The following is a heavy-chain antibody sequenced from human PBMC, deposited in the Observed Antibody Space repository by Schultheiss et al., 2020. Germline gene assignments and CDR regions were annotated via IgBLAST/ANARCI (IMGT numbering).Heavy chain of an antibody. V-gene: IGHV3-33*08. Sequence: GGSLRLSCAASGFTFSSYSMNWVRQAPGKGLEWVAVIWYDGSNKYYADSVKGRFTISRDNSKNTLYLQMNSLRAEDTAVYYCAREQNDYDTYFGYWGQGTLVTVSS. CDR2: IWYDGSNK. CDR3: AREQNDYDTYFGY. CDR1: GFTFSSYS. J-gene: IGHJ4*02. D-gene: IGHD3-22*01.